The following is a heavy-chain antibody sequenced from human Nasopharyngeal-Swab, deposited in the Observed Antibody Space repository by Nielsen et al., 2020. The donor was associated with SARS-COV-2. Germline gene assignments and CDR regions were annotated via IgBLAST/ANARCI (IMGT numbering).Heavy chain of an antibody. CDR2: INGGGTTI. D-gene: IGHD3-10*01. J-gene: IGHJ4*02. V-gene: IGHV3-48*03. CDR3: ARVWFGELLPIDY. CDR1: GFTFSSYE. Sequence: GESLKISCVASGFTFSSYEMNWVRQAPGKGLEWVSHINGGGTTIYYADSVKGRFTISRDNAKNSLYLQMNSLRAEDTAVYYCARVWFGELLPIDYWGQGTLVTVSS.